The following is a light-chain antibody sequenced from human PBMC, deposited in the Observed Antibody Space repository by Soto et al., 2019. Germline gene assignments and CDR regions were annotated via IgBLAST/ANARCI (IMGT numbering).Light chain of an antibody. CDR3: QQYYCAPLT. J-gene: IGKJ4*01. CDR1: QSVLSSSNNKNF. V-gene: IGKV4-1*01. CDR2: WAS. Sequence: DFVMTQSPDSLAVSLGERATINCKSSQSVLSSSNNKNFLAWFQQKPGQPPKLLIYWASTRESGVPDRFSGSGSGTDFTLTSSSLQDEDAAIYYCQQYYCAPLTFGGGTKVEIK.